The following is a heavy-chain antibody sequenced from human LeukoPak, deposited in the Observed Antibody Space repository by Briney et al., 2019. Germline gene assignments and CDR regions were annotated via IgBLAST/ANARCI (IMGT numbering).Heavy chain of an antibody. Sequence: SETLSLTCAVYGGSFSGYYWSWIPQPPGKGLEWIGEINHSGSTNYNPSLKCRVTISVDTSKNQFSLKLSSVTAADTAVYYCARVSRDSSGYYYYYYYMDVWGKGTTVTVSS. J-gene: IGHJ6*03. CDR1: GGSFSGYY. V-gene: IGHV4-34*01. D-gene: IGHD3-22*01. CDR3: ARVSRDSSGYYYYYYYMDV. CDR2: INHSGST.